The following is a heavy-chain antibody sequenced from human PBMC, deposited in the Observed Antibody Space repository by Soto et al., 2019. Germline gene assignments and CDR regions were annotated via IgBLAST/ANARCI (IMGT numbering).Heavy chain of an antibody. CDR1: GYTFTSYA. J-gene: IGHJ4*02. D-gene: IGHD3-16*02. V-gene: IGHV1-3*01. CDR3: ASQPHTYYDYIWGSYRSRSDFDY. Sequence: GASVKVSCKASGYTFTSYAMHWVRQAPGQRLEWMGWINAGNGNTKYSQKFQGRVTITRDTSASTAYMELSSLRSEDTAVYYCASQPHTYYDYIWGSYRSRSDFDYWGQGTLVTVSS. CDR2: INAGNGNT.